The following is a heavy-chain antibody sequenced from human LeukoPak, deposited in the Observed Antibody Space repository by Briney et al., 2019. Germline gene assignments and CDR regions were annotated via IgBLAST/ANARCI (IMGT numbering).Heavy chain of an antibody. D-gene: IGHD2-15*01. Sequence: SETLSLTCAVYGGSFSGYYWSWIRQPPGKGLEWIGEINHSGSTNYNPSLKSRVTISVDTSKNQFSLKLSSVTAADTAVYYCAGEYCSGGSCYSDAFDIWGQGTMVTVSS. CDR2: INHSGST. J-gene: IGHJ3*02. CDR1: GGSFSGYY. V-gene: IGHV4-34*01. CDR3: AGEYCSGGSCYSDAFDI.